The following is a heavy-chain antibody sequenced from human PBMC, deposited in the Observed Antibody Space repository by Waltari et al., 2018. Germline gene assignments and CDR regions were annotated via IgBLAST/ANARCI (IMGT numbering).Heavy chain of an antibody. Sequence: QVQLVESGGGVVQPGRSLRLSCAASGFTFSSYGMHWVRQAPGKGLEWVAVIWYDGRNKYYADSVKGRFTISRDNSKNTLYLQMNSLRAEDTAMYYCAKVMKADAFDICGQGTMVTVSS. J-gene: IGHJ3*02. CDR3: AKVMKADAFDI. CDR1: GFTFSSYG. V-gene: IGHV3-30*18. CDR2: IWYDGRNK.